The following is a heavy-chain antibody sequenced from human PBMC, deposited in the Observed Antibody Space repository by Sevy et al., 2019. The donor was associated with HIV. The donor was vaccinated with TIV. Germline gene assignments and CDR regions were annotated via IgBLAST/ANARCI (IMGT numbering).Heavy chain of an antibody. D-gene: IGHD1-20*01. Sequence: SETLSLTCTVSGGSISSTNYYWGWIRQPPGKGLEWIGSIYYRGNTNYNPSLTSRVTISVATSKNQFSLKLISVTAADTAVYYCARRYIWNDGWFDPWGQGTLVTVSS. CDR3: ARRYIWNDGWFDP. J-gene: IGHJ5*02. CDR1: GGSISSTNYY. CDR2: IYYRGNT. V-gene: IGHV4-39*01.